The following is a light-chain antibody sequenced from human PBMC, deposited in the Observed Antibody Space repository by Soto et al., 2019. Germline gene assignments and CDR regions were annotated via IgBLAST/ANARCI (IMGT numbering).Light chain of an antibody. Sequence: EIVMTQSPATLSVSPGERATLSCRASQSVATNLAWYQQKPGQAPRLLIYGASTRATGIPARFSGSGYGTEFTLTITSLQSGDFAVYSCQQYNNWPWTFGQGTKVDVK. J-gene: IGKJ1*01. CDR1: QSVATN. V-gene: IGKV3-15*01. CDR3: QQYNNWPWT. CDR2: GAS.